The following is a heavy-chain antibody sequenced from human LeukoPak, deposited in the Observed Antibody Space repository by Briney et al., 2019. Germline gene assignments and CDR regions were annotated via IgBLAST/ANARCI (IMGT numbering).Heavy chain of an antibody. J-gene: IGHJ6*03. CDR3: ARDPYSGAYGNTYYYYMDV. CDR1: GFTFSTYI. V-gene: IGHV3-21*01. D-gene: IGHD1-26*01. CDR2: ITTSSTYT. Sequence: GGSLRLSCAASGFTFSTYIMNWVRQTPGKGLEWISSITTSSTYTFYADSVKGRFTISRDNARNSLYLQMNSLTAEDTAVYYCARDPYSGAYGNTYYYYMDVWGKGTTVTISS.